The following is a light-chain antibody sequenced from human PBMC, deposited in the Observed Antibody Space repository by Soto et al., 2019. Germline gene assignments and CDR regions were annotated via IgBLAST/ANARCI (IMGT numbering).Light chain of an antibody. CDR2: EVS. CDR1: KNDVGGYNY. Sequence: QAVLAHPPPLCGCPGQSVTISCSGNKNDVGGYNYVSWYQLHPGKEHKLMVYEVSNRPSGVPDRFSASKSGNTASLSISGLQAEDEADYYCCSYAGSGLYVFGTVTKVT. V-gene: IGLV2-8*01. CDR3: CSYAGSGLYV. J-gene: IGLJ1*01.